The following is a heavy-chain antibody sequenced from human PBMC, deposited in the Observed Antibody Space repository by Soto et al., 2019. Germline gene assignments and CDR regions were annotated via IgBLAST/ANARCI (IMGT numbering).Heavy chain of an antibody. CDR1: GGTFSSYT. Sequence: SVKVSCKASGGTFSSYTISWVRQAPGQGLEWMGRIIPILGIANYAQKFQGRVTITADKSTSTAYMELSSLRSEDTAVYYCARGDYHDTSGPFSDAFDVWGQGTMVTVSS. CDR2: IIPILGIA. CDR3: ARGDYHDTSGPFSDAFDV. V-gene: IGHV1-69*02. D-gene: IGHD3-22*01. J-gene: IGHJ3*01.